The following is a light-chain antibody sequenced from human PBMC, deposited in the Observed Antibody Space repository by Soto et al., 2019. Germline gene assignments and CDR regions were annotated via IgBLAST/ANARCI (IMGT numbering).Light chain of an antibody. CDR1: QDIGNV. CDR2: AAS. J-gene: IGKJ1*01. CDR3: QQYYSYPRT. V-gene: IGKV1-8*01. Sequence: IQMTHSPSSLSAVVLYRVTITFLASQDIGNVLAWYQQKPGKAPKLLIYAASTLQSGVPSRFSGSGSGTDFTLTISCLQSEDFATYYCQQYYSYPRTFGQGTKVDIK.